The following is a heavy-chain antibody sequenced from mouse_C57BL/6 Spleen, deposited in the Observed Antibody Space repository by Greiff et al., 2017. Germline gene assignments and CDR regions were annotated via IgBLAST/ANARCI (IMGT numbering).Heavy chain of an antibody. Sequence: QVQLQQSGAELVRPGASVTLSCKASGYTFTDYEMHWVKQTPVHGLEWIGAIDPETGGTAYNQKFKGKAILTADKSSSTAYMELRSLTSEASAVYYCTRGDYPWFAYWGQGTLVTVSA. V-gene: IGHV1-15*01. D-gene: IGHD2-4*01. CDR1: GYTFTDYE. CDR2: IDPETGGT. J-gene: IGHJ3*01. CDR3: TRGDYPWFAY.